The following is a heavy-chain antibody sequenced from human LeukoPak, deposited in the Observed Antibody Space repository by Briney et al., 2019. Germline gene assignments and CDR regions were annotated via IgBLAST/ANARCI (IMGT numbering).Heavy chain of an antibody. CDR2: VYHSGST. Sequence: SETLSLTCTVSGGSVSSNNYQWDWIRQPPGKGLEWIGDVYHSGSTNYNPSLKSRVTISVDTSKNQFSLKLSSVTAADTAVYYCARGITMVRGAFDYWGQGTLVTVSS. CDR3: ARGITMVRGAFDY. J-gene: IGHJ4*02. D-gene: IGHD3-10*01. CDR1: GGSVSSNNYQ. V-gene: IGHV4-61*01.